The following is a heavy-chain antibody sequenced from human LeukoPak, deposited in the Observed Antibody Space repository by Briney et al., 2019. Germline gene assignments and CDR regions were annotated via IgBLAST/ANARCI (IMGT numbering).Heavy chain of an antibody. CDR1: GFTFSTYA. D-gene: IGHD3-10*01. CDR2: IRSKAYGGTT. Sequence: PGGSLRLSCAASGFTFSTYAMSWVRQAPGKGLEWVGFIRSKAYGGTTEYAASVKGRFTISRDDSKSIAYLQMNSLKTEDTAVYYCTREAMVRGLYYYYYMDVWGKGTTVTISS. J-gene: IGHJ6*03. CDR3: TREAMVRGLYYYYYMDV. V-gene: IGHV3-49*04.